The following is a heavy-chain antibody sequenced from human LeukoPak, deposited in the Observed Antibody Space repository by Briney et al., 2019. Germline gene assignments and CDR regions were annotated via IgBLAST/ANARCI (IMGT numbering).Heavy chain of an antibody. D-gene: IGHD3-22*01. Sequence: ESGPTLVNPTQTLTLTCTFSGFSLSTSGVGVGWIRQPPGKALEWLALIYWDDDKRYSPSLKSRLTITKDTSKNQVVLTMTNMDPVDTATYYCAHSREYYYDSSGYYFDYWGQGTLVTVSS. CDR2: IYWDDDK. V-gene: IGHV2-5*02. J-gene: IGHJ4*02. CDR3: AHSREYYYDSSGYYFDY. CDR1: GFSLSTSGVG.